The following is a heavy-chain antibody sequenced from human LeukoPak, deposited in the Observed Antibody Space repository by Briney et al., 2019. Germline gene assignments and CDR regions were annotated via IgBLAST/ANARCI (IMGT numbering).Heavy chain of an antibody. Sequence: PGGSLRLSCAASGFTFSSYAMSWVRQAPGKGLEWVAVISYDGSNKYYADSVKGRFTISRDNSKNTLYLQMNSLRAEDTAVYYCAKSEADAFDIWGQGTMVTVSS. CDR1: GFTFSSYA. CDR3: AKSEADAFDI. CDR2: ISYDGSNK. V-gene: IGHV3-30*18. J-gene: IGHJ3*02.